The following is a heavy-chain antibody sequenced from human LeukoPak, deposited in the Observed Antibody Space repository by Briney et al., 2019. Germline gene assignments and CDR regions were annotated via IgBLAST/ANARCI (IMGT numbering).Heavy chain of an antibody. D-gene: IGHD2-2*01. CDR1: GGSISSGDYY. Sequence: SETLSLTCTVSGGSISSGDYYWSWIRQPPGKGLEWIGYIYYSGSTYYNPSLKSRVTISVGTSKNQFSLKLSSVTAADTAVYYCARSQLQGGWFDPWGQGTLVTVSS. CDR3: ARSQLQGGWFDP. V-gene: IGHV4-30-4*01. CDR2: IYYSGST. J-gene: IGHJ5*02.